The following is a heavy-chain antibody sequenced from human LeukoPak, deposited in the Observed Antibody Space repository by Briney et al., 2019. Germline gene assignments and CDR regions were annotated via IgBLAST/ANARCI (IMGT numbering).Heavy chain of an antibody. J-gene: IGHJ4*02. Sequence: SQTLSLTCTVSGKSISSGDHYWSCIRQPPGKGLECIGYIYYSGSSSTKYNPSLQSRVSISIDTSKNQFSLNLYSVTAADTAVYYRASHHFDYIWGSHRVGSDYWGQGTLVIVSS. V-gene: IGHV4-30-4*01. CDR1: GKSISSGDHY. CDR2: IYYSGSSST. D-gene: IGHD3-16*02. CDR3: ASHHFDYIWGSHRVGSDY.